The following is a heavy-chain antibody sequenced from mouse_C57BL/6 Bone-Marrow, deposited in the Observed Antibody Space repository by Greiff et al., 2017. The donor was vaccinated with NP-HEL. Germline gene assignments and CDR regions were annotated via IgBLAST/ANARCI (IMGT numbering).Heavy chain of an antibody. V-gene: IGHV1-85*01. Sequence: VKLQESGPELVKPGASVKLSCKASGYTFTSYDINWVKQRPGQGLEWIGWIYPRDGSTKYNEKFKGKATLTVDTSSSTAYMELHSLTSEDSAVYFCARYDVYWYFDVWGTGTTVTVSS. CDR2: IYPRDGST. CDR3: ARYDVYWYFDV. D-gene: IGHD2-3*01. CDR1: GYTFTSYD. J-gene: IGHJ1*03.